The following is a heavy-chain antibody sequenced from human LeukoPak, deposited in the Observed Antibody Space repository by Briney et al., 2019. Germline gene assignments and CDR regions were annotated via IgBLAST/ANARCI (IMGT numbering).Heavy chain of an antibody. Sequence: PSETLPLTCTISGASITNYYWSWIRQPPGKGLEWIGYIYYSGSTNYNPSLKSRVTISFDMSKNHFSLQLRSVTVADTAVYYCARSPGYSYGSHFDYWGQGTLVTVSS. CDR2: IYYSGST. J-gene: IGHJ4*02. CDR1: GASITNYY. CDR3: ARSPGYSYGSHFDY. D-gene: IGHD5-18*01. V-gene: IGHV4-59*01.